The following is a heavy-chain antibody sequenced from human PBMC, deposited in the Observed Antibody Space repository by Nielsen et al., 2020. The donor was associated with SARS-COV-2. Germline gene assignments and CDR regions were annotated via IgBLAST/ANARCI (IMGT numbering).Heavy chain of an antibody. D-gene: IGHD2-2*01. Sequence: KVSCKGSGYSFTNCWISWVRQMPGKGLEWMGRIDPSDSYTNYSPSFQGHVTISGDKSISTAYLQWSSLKASDTAMYYCVRGSHCSSTRCHIDYWGQGTLVTVSS. CDR2: IDPSDSYT. V-gene: IGHV5-10-1*01. CDR3: VRGSHCSSTRCHIDY. J-gene: IGHJ4*02. CDR1: GYSFTNCW.